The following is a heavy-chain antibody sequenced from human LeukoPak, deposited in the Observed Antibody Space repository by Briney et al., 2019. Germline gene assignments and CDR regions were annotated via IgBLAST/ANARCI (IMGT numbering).Heavy chain of an antibody. J-gene: IGHJ4*02. D-gene: IGHD2-2*01. V-gene: IGHV3-23*01. CDR3: AKGVVPAAYRYYFDY. CDR1: GFTFNSYA. Sequence: GGSLRLSCAASGFTFNSYAMSWVRQAPGKGLEWVSSISGSGGSTYYTDSVKGRFTISRDNSKNTLHLRMNSLRAEDTAVYYCAKGVVPAAYRYYFDYWGQGTLVTVSS. CDR2: ISGSGGST.